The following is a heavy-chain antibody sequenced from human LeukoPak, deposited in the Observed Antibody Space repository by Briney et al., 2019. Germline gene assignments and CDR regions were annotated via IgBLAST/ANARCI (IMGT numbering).Heavy chain of an antibody. CDR2: ISAYNGNT. Sequence: ASVKVSCKASGYTFTSYGISWVRQAPGQGLEWMGWISAYNGNTNYAQKLQGRVTMTTDTSTSTAYMELRSLRSDDTAVYYCARGGYCSSTSCYGRFDPWGQGPLVTVSS. CDR3: ARGGYCSSTSCYGRFDP. CDR1: GYTFTSYG. J-gene: IGHJ5*02. V-gene: IGHV1-18*04. D-gene: IGHD2-2*01.